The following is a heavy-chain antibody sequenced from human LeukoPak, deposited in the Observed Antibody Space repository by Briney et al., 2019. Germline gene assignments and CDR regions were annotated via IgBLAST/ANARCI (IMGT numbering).Heavy chain of an antibody. J-gene: IGHJ6*03. V-gene: IGHV4-59*08. Sequence: PSETLSPTCTVSGGSISSYYWSWIRQPPGKGLEWIGYIYYSGSTNYNPSLKSRVTISVDTSKNQFSLKLSSMTAADTAVYYCARRVELRAYYYYYYMDVWGKGTTVTVSS. CDR3: ARRVELRAYYYYYYMDV. CDR1: GGSISSYY. CDR2: IYYSGST. D-gene: IGHD1-7*01.